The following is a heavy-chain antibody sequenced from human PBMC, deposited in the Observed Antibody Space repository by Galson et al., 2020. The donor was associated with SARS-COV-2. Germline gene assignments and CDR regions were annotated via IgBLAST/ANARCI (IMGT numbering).Heavy chain of an antibody. CDR1: GFTFSDYY. J-gene: IGHJ4*02. CDR2: ISSSGSHI. Sequence: GESLKISCAASGFTFSDYYMSWIRQAPGKGLEWISYISSSGSHIYNADSMKGRFTISRDNAKNSLYLQVNSLRADDTAVYYCARCHNSGYYFDYWGQGALVTVSS. V-gene: IGHV3-11*01. D-gene: IGHD5-12*01. CDR3: ARCHNSGYYFDY.